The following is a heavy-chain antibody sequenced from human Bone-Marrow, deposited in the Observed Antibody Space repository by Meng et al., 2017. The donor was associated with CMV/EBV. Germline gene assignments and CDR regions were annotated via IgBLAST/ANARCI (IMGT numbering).Heavy chain of an antibody. Sequence: GESLKISCAASGFTFSSYWMSWVRQAPGKGLEWVANIKQDGSEKYYVDSVKGRFTISRDNAKNSLHLQMNSLRAEDTAVYYCARIPVDTTFFIQEFYFDSWGLGTLVTVSS. V-gene: IGHV3-7*01. D-gene: IGHD5-18*01. J-gene: IGHJ4*02. CDR3: ARIPVDTTFFIQEFYFDS. CDR2: IKQDGSEK. CDR1: GFTFSSYW.